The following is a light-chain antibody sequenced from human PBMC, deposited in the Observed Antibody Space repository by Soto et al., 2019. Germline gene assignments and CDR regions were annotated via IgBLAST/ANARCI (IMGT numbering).Light chain of an antibody. V-gene: IGLV1-44*01. CDR1: ISNIGKDT. CDR2: NDD. CDR3: STWDDSLNGWV. J-gene: IGLJ3*02. Sequence: QSALTQTPSVSGTPGLRVNISCSGGISNIGKDTVNWYQQLPGTAPKLLMFNDDKRPSGVPDRFSGSRSGTSASLAISGLQSDDEAVYFCSTWDDSLNGWVFGGGTKVTVL.